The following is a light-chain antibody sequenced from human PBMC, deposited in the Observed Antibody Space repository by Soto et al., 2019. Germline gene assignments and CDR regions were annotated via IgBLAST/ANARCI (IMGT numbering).Light chain of an antibody. CDR3: AAWDDSLYVV. CDR2: RNN. V-gene: IGLV1-47*01. CDR1: SSNIGSNY. Sequence: QSVLTQPPSASGTPGQRVTFSCSGSSSNIGSNYVYWYQQLPGTAPQLLIYRNNQRPSGVPDRFSGSKSGTSASLAISGLRSEDEADYYCAAWDDSLYVVFGGGTKLTVL. J-gene: IGLJ2*01.